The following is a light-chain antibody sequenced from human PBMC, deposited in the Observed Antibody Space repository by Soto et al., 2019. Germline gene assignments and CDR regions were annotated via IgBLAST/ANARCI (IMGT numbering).Light chain of an antibody. CDR3: QKYNSYSYT. J-gene: IGKJ2*01. CDR1: QSISSW. CDR2: DAS. V-gene: IGKV1-5*01. Sequence: DIQMTQSPSTLSASVGDRVTITCRASQSISSWLAWYQQKPGKAPKPLIYDASSLESGVPSRFSGSGSGTEFTLTISSLQPDDFATYYCQKYNSYSYTFGQGTTLEIK.